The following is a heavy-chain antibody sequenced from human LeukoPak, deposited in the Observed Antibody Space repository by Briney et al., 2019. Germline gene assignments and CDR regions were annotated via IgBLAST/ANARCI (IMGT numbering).Heavy chain of an antibody. D-gene: IGHD5-18*01. CDR1: GGSISGYF. CDR3: ARVVPDGYSDY. Sequence: SETLSLTCTVSGGSISGYFWSWIRQPPGKGLEWIGYIYYSGSTNYNPSLKSRVTISVDMSKNRFSLRLNSVTAADTAVYFCARVVPDGYSDYWGQGAPATVSS. V-gene: IGHV4-59*01. CDR2: IYYSGST. J-gene: IGHJ4*02.